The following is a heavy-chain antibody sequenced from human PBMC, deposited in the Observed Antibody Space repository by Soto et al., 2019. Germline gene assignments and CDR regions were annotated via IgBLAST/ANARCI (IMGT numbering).Heavy chain of an antibody. D-gene: IGHD3-22*01. CDR1: GFTFSNYA. J-gene: IGHJ4*02. CDR3: ARGRSGLSIVSGVDY. V-gene: IGHV3-23*01. CDR2: ISGNGGTT. Sequence: LRLSCAASGFTFSNYAMSWVRQAPGKGLDWVSSISGNGGTTYYADSVKGRFTFSRDNSENTLYLQMHSLRVEDTAIYYCARGRSGLSIVSGVDYWGQGTLVTVSS.